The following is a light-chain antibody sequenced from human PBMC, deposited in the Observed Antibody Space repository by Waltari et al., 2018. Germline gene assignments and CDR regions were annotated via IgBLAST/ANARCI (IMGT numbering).Light chain of an antibody. CDR2: DTS. CDR1: QDVSRY. J-gene: IGKJ4*01. CDR3: QQRRNWPPLS. Sequence: EVVFTQSPATLSLSPWERATLSSSASQDVSRYLAWYQQKTGQAPRLLIYDTSNRATGIPARFSGSGSGTDFTLTISSLEPEDSAVYYCQQRRNWPPLSFGGGTKVEIK. V-gene: IGKV3-11*01.